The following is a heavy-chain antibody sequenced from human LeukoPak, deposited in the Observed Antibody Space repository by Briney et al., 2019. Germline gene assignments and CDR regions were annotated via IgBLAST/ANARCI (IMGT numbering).Heavy chain of an antibody. V-gene: IGHV3-11*04. CDR3: AGAYGSGSYYLNWYFDL. J-gene: IGHJ2*01. CDR1: GYNLCDYY. D-gene: IGHD3-10*01. Sequence: PRGSLRLSCAIPGYNLCDYYMSWIRQAPGKGLEWVSHISGSGSTKIYADSVKGRFTISRYNAENSLYLQMNSLRAEDTAVYYCAGAYGSGSYYLNWYFDLWGRGTLVTVSS. CDR2: ISGSGSTK.